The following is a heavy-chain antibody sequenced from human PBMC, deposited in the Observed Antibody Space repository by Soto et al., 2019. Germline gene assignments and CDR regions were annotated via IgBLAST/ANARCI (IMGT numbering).Heavy chain of an antibody. D-gene: IGHD4-17*01. J-gene: IGHJ3*02. CDR2: IYYSGST. V-gene: IGHV4-31*03. Sequence: ASETLSLTCTVSGGSISSGGYYWSWIRQHPGKGLEWIGYIYYSGSTYYNPSLKSRVTISVDTSKNQFSLKLSSVTAADTAVYYCARDRHGGDAFDIWGQGTMGTVSS. CDR1: GGSISSGGYY. CDR3: ARDRHGGDAFDI.